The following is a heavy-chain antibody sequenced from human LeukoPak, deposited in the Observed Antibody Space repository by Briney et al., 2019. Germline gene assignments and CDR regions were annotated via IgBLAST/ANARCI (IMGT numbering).Heavy chain of an antibody. J-gene: IGHJ5*02. CDR2: INHSGST. CDR3: ARGGGNKQWLTWFDP. V-gene: IGHV4-34*01. D-gene: IGHD6-19*01. CDR1: GGSFSGYY. Sequence: SETLSLTRAVYGGSFSGYYWSWISQPPGKGLEWLGEINHSGSTNYNPSLKSRVTISVDTSKNQFSLKLSSVTAADTAVYYCARGGGNKQWLTWFDPWGQGTLVTVSS.